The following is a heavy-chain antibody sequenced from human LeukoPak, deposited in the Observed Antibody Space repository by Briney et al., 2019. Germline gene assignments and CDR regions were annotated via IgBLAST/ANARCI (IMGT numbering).Heavy chain of an antibody. Sequence: SSVKVSCKASEGTFSSYAISWVRQAPGQGLEWMGRIIPILGIANYAQKFQGRVTITADKSTSTAYMELSSLRSEDTAVYYCARVDYGSGIGWFDPWGQGTLVTVSS. V-gene: IGHV1-69*04. CDR2: IIPILGIA. D-gene: IGHD3-10*01. CDR3: ARVDYGSGIGWFDP. J-gene: IGHJ5*02. CDR1: EGTFSSYA.